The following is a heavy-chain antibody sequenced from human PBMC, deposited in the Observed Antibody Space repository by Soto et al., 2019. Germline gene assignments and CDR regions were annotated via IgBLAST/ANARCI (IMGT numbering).Heavy chain of an antibody. CDR2: IWYDGSNK. V-gene: IGHV3-33*08. D-gene: IGHD2-2*01. J-gene: IGHJ4*02. CDR3: AREKDCTSASCYRGHFDY. CDR1: GFTFSSYA. Sequence: GGSLRLSCAASGFTFSSYAMHWVRQAPGKGLEWVAAIWYDGSNKYYADSVKGRFTISKDNSENTLYLQMNSLRAEDTAVYYCAREKDCTSASCYRGHFDYWGQGALVTVSS.